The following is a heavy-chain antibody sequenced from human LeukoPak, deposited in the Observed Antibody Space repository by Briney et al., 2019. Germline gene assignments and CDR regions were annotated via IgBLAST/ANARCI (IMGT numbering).Heavy chain of an antibody. D-gene: IGHD6-6*01. V-gene: IGHV4-30-4*02. J-gene: IGHJ4*02. CDR1: GGSISSGDYY. CDR2: IYYSGST. Sequence: SETLSLTCTVSGGSISSGDYYWSWIRQPPGKGLEWIEYIYYSGSTYYNPSLKSRVTISVDTSKNQFSLKLSSVTAADTAVYYCARFRIVASSSGLSDYWGQGTLVTVSS. CDR3: ARFRIVASSSGLSDY.